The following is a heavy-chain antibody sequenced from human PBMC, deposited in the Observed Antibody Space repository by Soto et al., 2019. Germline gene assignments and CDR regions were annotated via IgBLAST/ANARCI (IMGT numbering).Heavy chain of an antibody. CDR1: GFTFSSYS. Sequence: GGSLRLSCAASGFTFSSYSMNWVRQAPGKGLEWVSSISNSSSYIYYADSVKGRFTISRDNAKNSLYLQMNSLRAEDTAVYYCASLGIAAAVWAFDIWGQGTMVTVSS. J-gene: IGHJ3*02. CDR3: ASLGIAAAVWAFDI. D-gene: IGHD6-13*01. V-gene: IGHV3-21*01. CDR2: ISNSSSYI.